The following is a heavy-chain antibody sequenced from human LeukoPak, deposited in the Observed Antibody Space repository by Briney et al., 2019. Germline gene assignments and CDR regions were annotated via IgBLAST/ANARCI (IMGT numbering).Heavy chain of an antibody. D-gene: IGHD5-18*01. CDR3: ARDRAMANDAFDI. J-gene: IGHJ3*02. Sequence: GASVKVSCKASGYTFTNYGISWVRQAPGQGLEWMGWISAYNGHTKYAQKVQGRVTMTRDTSTSTAYMELRSLRSDDTAVYYCARDRAMANDAFDIWGQGTMVTVSS. CDR1: GYTFTNYG. CDR2: ISAYNGHT. V-gene: IGHV1-18*01.